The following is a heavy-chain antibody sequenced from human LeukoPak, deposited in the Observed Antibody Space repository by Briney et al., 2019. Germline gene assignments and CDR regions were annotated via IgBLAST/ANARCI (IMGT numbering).Heavy chain of an antibody. CDR2: IYYSGST. Sequence: SETLSLTCTVSGGSISSYYWSWIRQPPGKGLEWIGYIYYSGSTNYNPSLKSRVTISVDTSKNQFSLKLSSVTAADTAVYYCARHSTPNFGHLWFGELFQPFDYWGQGTLVTVSS. CDR3: ARHSTPNFGHLWFGELFQPFDY. CDR1: GGSISSYY. J-gene: IGHJ4*02. V-gene: IGHV4-59*08. D-gene: IGHD3-10*01.